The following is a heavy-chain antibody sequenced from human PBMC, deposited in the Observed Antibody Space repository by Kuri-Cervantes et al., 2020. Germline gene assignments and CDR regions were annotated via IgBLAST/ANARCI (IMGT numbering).Heavy chain of an antibody. CDR3: AKGEGEYYDSSGYYTLDY. CDR2: ISYDGSNK. V-gene: IGHV3-30-3*01. Sequence: GGSLRLSCAASGFTFSSYAMHWVRQAPGKGLEWVAVISYDGSNKYYADSVKGRFTISRDNSKNTLYLQMNSLRAEDTAVYYCAKGEGEYYDSSGYYTLDYWGQGTLVTVSS. D-gene: IGHD3-22*01. J-gene: IGHJ4*02. CDR1: GFTFSSYA.